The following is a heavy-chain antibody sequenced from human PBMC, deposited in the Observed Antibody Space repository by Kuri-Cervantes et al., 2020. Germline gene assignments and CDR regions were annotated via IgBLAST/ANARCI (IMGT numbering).Heavy chain of an antibody. V-gene: IGHV3-33*01. Sequence: GESLKISCAASGFTFSSYGMHWVRQAPGKGLEWVAVIWYDGSNKYYADSVKGRFTTSRDNAKNSLYLQMNSLRDEDTAVYYCAREGPPSSGSCFDYWGQGTLVTVSS. CDR1: GFTFSSYG. J-gene: IGHJ4*02. D-gene: IGHD1-26*01. CDR3: AREGPPSSGSCFDY. CDR2: IWYDGSNK.